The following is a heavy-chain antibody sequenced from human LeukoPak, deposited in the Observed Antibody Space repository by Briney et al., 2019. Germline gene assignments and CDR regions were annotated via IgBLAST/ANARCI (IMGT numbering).Heavy chain of an antibody. J-gene: IGHJ6*04. V-gene: IGHV3-48*03. CDR3: ARLGYCSSTSCYAYYGMDV. D-gene: IGHD2-2*01. Sequence: GGSLRLSCAASGFTFSSYEMNWVRQAAGKGLEWVSYISSSGSNIYYADSVKGRFTISRNNAKNSLHLQMNSLRAEDTAVYYCARLGYCSSTSCYAYYGMDVWGKGTTATDSS. CDR1: GFTFSSYE. CDR2: ISSSGSNI.